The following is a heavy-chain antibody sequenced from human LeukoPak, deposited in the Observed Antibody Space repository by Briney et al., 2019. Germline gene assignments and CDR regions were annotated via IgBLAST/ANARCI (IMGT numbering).Heavy chain of an antibody. D-gene: IGHD3-22*01. V-gene: IGHV3-23*01. CDR3: AKDGHYYDSSGHSTRCYFDY. J-gene: IGHJ4*02. CDR2: ISGSGGST. CDR1: GFTFSSYA. Sequence: GGSLRLSCAASGFTFSSYAMSWVRQAPGKGLEWVSAISGSGGSTYYADSVKGRFTISRDNSKNTLYLQMNSLRAEDTAVYYCAKDGHYYDSSGHSTRCYFDYWGQGTLVTVSS.